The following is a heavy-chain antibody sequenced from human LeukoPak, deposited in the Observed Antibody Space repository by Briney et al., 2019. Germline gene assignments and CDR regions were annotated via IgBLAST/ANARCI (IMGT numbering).Heavy chain of an antibody. D-gene: IGHD5-12*01. V-gene: IGHV1-58*02. CDR2: IVVGSGNT. Sequence: GASVKVSCKASGFTFTSSAMQWVRQARGQRLEWIGWIVVGSGNTNYAQKFQERVTITRDMSTSTAYMELSSLRSEDTAVYYCAAARGYSGYIVDYWGQGTLVTVSS. J-gene: IGHJ4*02. CDR1: GFTFTSSA. CDR3: AAARGYSGYIVDY.